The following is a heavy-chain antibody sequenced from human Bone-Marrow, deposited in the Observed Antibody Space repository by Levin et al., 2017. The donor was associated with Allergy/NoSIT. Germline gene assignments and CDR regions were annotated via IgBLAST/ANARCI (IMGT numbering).Heavy chain of an antibody. Sequence: GGSLRLSCAASGFTFSRYSMNWVRQAPGRGLEWVSYISRSSSTISYADSVKGRFTTSRDNAKNSLYLQMNSLRDEDTAVYYCARPDCSGTSCYYFFDSWGQGTLVTVSS. V-gene: IGHV3-48*02. D-gene: IGHD2-2*01. CDR2: ISRSSSTI. CDR3: ARPDCSGTSCYYFFDS. J-gene: IGHJ4*02. CDR1: GFTFSRYS.